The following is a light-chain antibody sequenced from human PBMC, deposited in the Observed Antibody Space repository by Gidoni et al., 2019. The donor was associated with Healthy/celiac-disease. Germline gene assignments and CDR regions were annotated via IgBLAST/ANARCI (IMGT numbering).Light chain of an antibody. CDR3: QQYYSTPSVA. CDR1: QGISNS. Sequence: DIQMTQSPSSLSASVGDRVTITCRASQGISNSLAWYQQKPGKAPKLLLYAASRLESGVPSRFSGSGSGTDYTLTISSLQPEDFATYYCQQYYSTPSVAFGQGTKVEIK. J-gene: IGKJ1*01. V-gene: IGKV1-NL1*01. CDR2: AAS.